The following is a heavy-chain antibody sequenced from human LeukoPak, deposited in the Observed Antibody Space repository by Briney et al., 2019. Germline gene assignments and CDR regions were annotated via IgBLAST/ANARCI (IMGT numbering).Heavy chain of an antibody. CDR2: VFYSGTT. J-gene: IGHJ4*02. V-gene: IGHV4-39*01. CDR1: GGSISSDSYY. CDR3: ARLAAIRGVVFIDY. Sequence: SETLSLTCTVSGGSISSDSYYWGWIRRPPGKGLELIGTVFYSGTTYYSPSLRSRLTISVDTSKNQFSLRLTSVTAADTTVYYCARLAAIRGVVFIDYWGQGALVTVSS. D-gene: IGHD3-10*01.